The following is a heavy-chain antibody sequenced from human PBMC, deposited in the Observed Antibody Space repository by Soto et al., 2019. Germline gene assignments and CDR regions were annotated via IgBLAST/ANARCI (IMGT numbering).Heavy chain of an antibody. CDR2: INSGGST. CDR1: GFTVSVNL. CDR3: VRENYYYGMDV. Sequence: EVQLVESGGGLVQPGGSLRLSCAASGFTVSVNLMNWVRQAPGKGLEWVSVINSGGSTDYADSVKGRFTISRDISRNTLYLQMNSLRAADTAVYYCVRENYYYGMDVWGQGTTVTVSS. V-gene: IGHV3-66*01. J-gene: IGHJ6*02.